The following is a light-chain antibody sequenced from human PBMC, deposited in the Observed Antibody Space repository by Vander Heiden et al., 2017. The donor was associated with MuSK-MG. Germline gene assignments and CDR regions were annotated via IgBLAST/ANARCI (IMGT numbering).Light chain of an antibody. V-gene: IGLV1-51*01. Sequence: QSVLTQPPSVSAAPGQRVTISCSGSSSNIGNNYVSWYQQLPGTAPKLLSDDNNKRPTGIPDRFSGSKSGTSATLGITGLQTGDEADYYCGTWDSSLSAEVFGGGTNLTVL. CDR1: SSNIGNNY. CDR2: DNN. J-gene: IGLJ3*02. CDR3: GTWDSSLSAEV.